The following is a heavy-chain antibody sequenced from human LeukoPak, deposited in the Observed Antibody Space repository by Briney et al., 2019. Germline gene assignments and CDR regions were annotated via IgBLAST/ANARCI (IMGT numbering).Heavy chain of an antibody. Sequence: QTGGSLRLSCAASGFTVSSNYMSWVRQAPGKGLEWVSVIYSGGSTYYADSVKGRFTISRDKSKNTLYLQMDSLRGEDTAVYYCARTIVGATTDAFDIWGQGTMVTVSS. CDR3: ARTIVGATTDAFDI. V-gene: IGHV3-66*02. CDR1: GFTVSSNY. J-gene: IGHJ3*02. CDR2: IYSGGST. D-gene: IGHD1-26*01.